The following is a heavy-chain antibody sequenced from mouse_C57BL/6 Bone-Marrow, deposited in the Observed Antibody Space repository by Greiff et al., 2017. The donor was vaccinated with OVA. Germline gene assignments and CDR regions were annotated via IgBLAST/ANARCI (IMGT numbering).Heavy chain of an antibody. CDR3: ARGTVVEDYAMDY. Sequence: EVQLQESGGGLVKPGGSLKLSCAASGFTFSDYGMHWVRQAPEKGLEWVAYISSGSSTIYYADTVKGRFTISRDNAKNTLFLQMTSLRSEDTAMYYCARGTVVEDYAMDYWGQGTSVTVSS. CDR2: ISSGSSTI. J-gene: IGHJ4*01. CDR1: GFTFSDYG. V-gene: IGHV5-17*01. D-gene: IGHD1-1*01.